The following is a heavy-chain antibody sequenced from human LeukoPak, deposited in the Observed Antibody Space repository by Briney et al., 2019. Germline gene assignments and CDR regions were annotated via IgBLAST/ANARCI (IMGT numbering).Heavy chain of an antibody. J-gene: IGHJ4*02. Sequence: ASVKVSCKASGYTFTGYYMHWVRQAPGQGLEWMGWINPNSGGTNYAQKFQGRVTMTRDTSISTAYMELSRLRPDDTAVYYCARVGYGGYGVLDYWGQGTLVTISS. D-gene: IGHD5-12*01. CDR1: GYTFTGYY. CDR3: ARVGYGGYGVLDY. CDR2: INPNSGGT. V-gene: IGHV1-2*02.